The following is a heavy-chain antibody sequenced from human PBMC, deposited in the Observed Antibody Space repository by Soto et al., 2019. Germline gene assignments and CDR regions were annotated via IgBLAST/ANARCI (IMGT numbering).Heavy chain of an antibody. CDR3: TTDPGDFEDY. CDR1: GFTFTTAW. V-gene: IGHV3-15*07. D-gene: IGHD4-17*01. Sequence: NPGGSLRLSCAASGFTFTTAWINWVRQAPGKGLEWVGRIKSKKDGGTADFAAPVRGRFAISRDDSKNTLYLQMNSLRTEDTAMYYCTTDPGDFEDYWGQGTQVTVSS. CDR2: IKSKKDGGTA. J-gene: IGHJ4*02.